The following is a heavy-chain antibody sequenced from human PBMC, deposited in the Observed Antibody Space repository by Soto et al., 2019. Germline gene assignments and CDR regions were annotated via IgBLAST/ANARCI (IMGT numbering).Heavy chain of an antibody. CDR3: ARVLRNGSYTPYYYGMDV. J-gene: IGHJ6*02. Sequence: GGSLRLSCAASGFTVSSNYMSWVRQAPGKGLEWVSVIYSGGSTYYADSVKGRFTISRDNSKNTLYLQMNSLRAEDTAVYYCARVLRNGSYTPYYYGMDVWGQGTTVTVSS. V-gene: IGHV3-53*01. D-gene: IGHD1-26*01. CDR2: IYSGGST. CDR1: GFTVSSNY.